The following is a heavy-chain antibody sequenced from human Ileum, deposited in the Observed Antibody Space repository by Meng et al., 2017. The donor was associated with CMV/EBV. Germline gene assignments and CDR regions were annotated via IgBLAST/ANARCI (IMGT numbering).Heavy chain of an antibody. CDR1: SASISLFN. V-gene: IGHV4-4*07. CDR3: AGGQTVRCFEY. D-gene: IGHD3-10*01. CDR2: VYSDSPT. J-gene: IGHJ4*02. Sequence: QADLRGLGPGLVKPSGTLSLTCTVSSASISLFNWSWFRRHAGEGRVWWGRVYSDSPTNHYPPLLKRVTITVDETTNKLFPNLRSVAAADTAVEYCAGGQTVRCFEYWGQGILVTVSS.